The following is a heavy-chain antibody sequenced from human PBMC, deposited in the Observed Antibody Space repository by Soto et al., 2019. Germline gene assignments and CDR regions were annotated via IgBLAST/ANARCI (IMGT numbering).Heavy chain of an antibody. V-gene: IGHV3-30-3*01. Sequence: GGSLRLSCAASGFTFSSYAMHWVRQAPGKGLEWVAVISYDGSNKYYADSVKGRFTISRDNSKNTLYLQMNSLRAEDTAVYYCARASYSSSWYVVYWGQGTLVTVSS. CDR1: GFTFSSYA. D-gene: IGHD6-13*01. J-gene: IGHJ4*02. CDR2: ISYDGSNK. CDR3: ARASYSSSWYVVY.